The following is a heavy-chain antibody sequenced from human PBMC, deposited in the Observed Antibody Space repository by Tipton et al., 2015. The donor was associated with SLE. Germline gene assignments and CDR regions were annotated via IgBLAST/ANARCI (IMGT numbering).Heavy chain of an antibody. Sequence: LRLSCAASGFSFISYAMHWVRQAPGKGLEWVAVISYDGSNKYYADSVKGRSTISRDNSKNTLYLQMNSLRAEDTAVYYCAREGDWNYVGPFDYWGQGTLVTVSS. CDR2: ISYDGSNK. CDR3: AREGDWNYVGPFDY. CDR1: GFSFISYA. J-gene: IGHJ4*02. V-gene: IGHV3-30*04. D-gene: IGHD1-7*01.